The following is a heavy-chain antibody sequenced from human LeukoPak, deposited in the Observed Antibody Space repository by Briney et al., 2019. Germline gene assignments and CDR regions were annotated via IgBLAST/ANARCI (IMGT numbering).Heavy chain of an antibody. CDR3: ARECRSSTSCPSYGMDV. J-gene: IGHJ6*02. V-gene: IGHV1-8*01. CDR1: GYTITSYD. CDR2: MDPNSGNT. D-gene: IGHD2-2*01. Sequence: ASVKVSCKASGYTITSYDINWVRQATGQGLEWMGWMDPNSGNTGYAQKFQGRVTMTRNTSISTAYMELSSLRSEDTAVYYCARECRSSTSCPSYGMDVWGQGTTITVSS.